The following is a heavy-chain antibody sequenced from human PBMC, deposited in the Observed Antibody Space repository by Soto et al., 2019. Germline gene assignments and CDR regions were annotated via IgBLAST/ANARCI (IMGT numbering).Heavy chain of an antibody. Sequence: KPSETLSLTCTVPDGSMSSSYYYWGWIRQPPGKGLEWIGSIYYSGRAYYNPSLKSRVIISVDTSKKQFSLKLTSVTAADTAVYYCVEGLHCGGDCPISEYFHHWGQGTLVTVSS. V-gene: IGHV4-39*01. CDR3: VEGLHCGGDCPISEYFHH. D-gene: IGHD2-21*02. J-gene: IGHJ1*01. CDR2: IYYSGRA. CDR1: DGSMSSSYYY.